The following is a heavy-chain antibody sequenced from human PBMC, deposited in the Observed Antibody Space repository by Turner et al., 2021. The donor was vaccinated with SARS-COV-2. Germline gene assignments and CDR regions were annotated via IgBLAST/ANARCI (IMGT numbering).Heavy chain of an antibody. CDR3: AKDPGVSSGPVLEYFQH. V-gene: IGHV3-23*01. CDR2: ISGSGGST. D-gene: IGHD6-19*01. Sequence: EVQLLESWGGLVQPGGSLRLSCAASRFTFSSYAMSWVRQAPGKGLEGVSAISGSGGSTFYADAVKGRFTISRDNSKNTLYLKMNSLRDEDTAVYYCAKDPGVSSGPVLEYFQHWGQGTLVTVSS. J-gene: IGHJ1*01. CDR1: RFTFSSYA.